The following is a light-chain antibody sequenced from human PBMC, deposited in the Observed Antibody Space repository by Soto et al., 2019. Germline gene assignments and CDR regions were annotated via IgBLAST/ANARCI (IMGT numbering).Light chain of an antibody. CDR2: GAS. J-gene: IGKJ4*01. Sequence: EIVITQSPATLSVSPGEGATLSCRASQGIGSTLAWYQQKPGQTPRLLIYGASTRATGVPARFSGSGSGTDFTPTINSLQSEDFQVHYCQHHANWPLTLGGGTKVDIK. CDR1: QGIGST. CDR3: QHHANWPLT. V-gene: IGKV3-15*01.